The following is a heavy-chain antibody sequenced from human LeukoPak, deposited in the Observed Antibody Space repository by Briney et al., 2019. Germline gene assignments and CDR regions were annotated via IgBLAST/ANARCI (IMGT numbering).Heavy chain of an antibody. J-gene: IGHJ4*02. V-gene: IGHV4-59*01. D-gene: IGHD3-10*01. CDR3: ASSFITMVRGVTYFDY. Sequence: SETLSLTCTVSGGSISSYYWSWIRQPPGKGLEWIGYIYYSGSTNYNPSLKSRVTISVDTSKNQFSLKLSSVTAADTAVYYCASSFITMVRGVTYFDYWGQGTLVTVSS. CDR1: GGSISSYY. CDR2: IYYSGST.